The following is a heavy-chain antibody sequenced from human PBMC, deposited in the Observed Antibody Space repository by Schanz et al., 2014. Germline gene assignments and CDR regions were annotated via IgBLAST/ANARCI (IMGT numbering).Heavy chain of an antibody. CDR1: GFTLSSYA. CDR3: ARDRGECSGGSCLAFDY. V-gene: IGHV3-30-3*01. Sequence: QVQLVESGGGVVQPGRSLRLSCAAYGFTLSSYAMHWVRQAPGKGLEWVAVISYDGSNKYYADSVKGRFTISRDNSKNTLYLQMNTLRAEDTAVYYRARDRGECSGGSCLAFDYWGQGTLVTVSS. J-gene: IGHJ4*02. D-gene: IGHD2-15*01. CDR2: ISYDGSNK.